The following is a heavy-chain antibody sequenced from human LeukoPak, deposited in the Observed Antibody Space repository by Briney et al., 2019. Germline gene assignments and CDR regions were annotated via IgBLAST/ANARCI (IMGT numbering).Heavy chain of an antibody. CDR2: INHSGSS. D-gene: IGHD6-13*01. Sequence: SETLSLTCVVYGGSFSGYYWSWIRQPPGKGPEWIGEINHSGSSNYNPSLKSRVTISVDTSKNQFSLKLSSVTAADTAVYYCARHLSSSWYSVVKRGAFDIWGQGTMVTVSS. J-gene: IGHJ3*02. V-gene: IGHV4-34*01. CDR3: ARHLSSSWYSVVKRGAFDI. CDR1: GGSFSGYY.